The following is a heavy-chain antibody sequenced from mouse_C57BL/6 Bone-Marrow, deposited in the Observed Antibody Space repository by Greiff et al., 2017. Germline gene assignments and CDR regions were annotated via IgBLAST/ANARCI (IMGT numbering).Heavy chain of an antibody. V-gene: IGHV7-1*01. CDR2: SRNKANDYTT. CDR1: GFTFSDFY. Sequence: EVQGVESGGGLVQSGRSLRLSCATSGFTFSDFYMEWVRQAPGKGLEWIAASRNKANDYTTEYSASVKGRFIVSRDTSQSILSLQLNALRAEDTAIYYCARDAPYYGSSLNYFDYWGQGTTLTVSS. D-gene: IGHD1-1*01. J-gene: IGHJ2*01. CDR3: ARDAPYYGSSLNYFDY.